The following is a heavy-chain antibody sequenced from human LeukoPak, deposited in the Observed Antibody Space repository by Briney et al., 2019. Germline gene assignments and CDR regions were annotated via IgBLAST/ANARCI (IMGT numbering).Heavy chain of an antibody. CDR2: IYYSGST. CDR1: GGSLSSSSYY. D-gene: IGHD1-1*01. V-gene: IGHV4-39*07. Sequence: SETLSLTCTVSGGSLSSSSYYWGWIRQPPGKGLEWIGSIYYSGSTYYNPSLKSRVTISVDTSKNQFSLKLSSVTAADTAVYYCARYKPWGMDVWGQGTTVTVSS. J-gene: IGHJ6*02. CDR3: ARYKPWGMDV.